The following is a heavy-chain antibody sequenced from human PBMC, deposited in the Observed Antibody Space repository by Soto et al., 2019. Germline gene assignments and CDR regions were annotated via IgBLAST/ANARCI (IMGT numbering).Heavy chain of an antibody. CDR1: GGSISSYY. J-gene: IGHJ3*02. V-gene: IGHV4-59*01. CDR3: ATSTGTPDAFDI. D-gene: IGHD1-1*01. CDR2: IYYSGST. Sequence: SETLSLTCTVSGGSISSYYWSWIRQPPGKGLEWIWYIYYSGSTNYNPSLKSRVTISVETSKNQFSLKLSSVTAADTSVYYCATSTGTPDAFDIWGQGTMVTVSS.